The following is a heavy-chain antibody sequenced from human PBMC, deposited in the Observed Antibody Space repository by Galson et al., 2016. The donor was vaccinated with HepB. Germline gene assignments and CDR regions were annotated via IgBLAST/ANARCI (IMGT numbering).Heavy chain of an antibody. D-gene: IGHD3-3*01. Sequence: SLRLSCAASGFAFEDFAMHWVRQGPGKGLEWVSSINWNSNDIGYAASVKGRFTSSRDNANNSLYLQMNSLRIEDTAFYYCAVGDGYDFWRIPFESWGQGTLVTVSS. CDR1: GFAFEDFA. J-gene: IGHJ5*01. V-gene: IGHV3-9*01. CDR2: INWNSNDI. CDR3: AVGDGYDFWRIPFES.